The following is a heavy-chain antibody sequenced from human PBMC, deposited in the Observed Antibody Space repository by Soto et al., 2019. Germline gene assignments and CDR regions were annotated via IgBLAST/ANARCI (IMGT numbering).Heavy chain of an antibody. Sequence: SETLSLTCIVSGASISSGGYYWIWLRQSPGKGLEWIGHIYYTGSTFYSPSLKSRLTISLDTSKNQFSLDLRSVTAADTAMYYCARIEMASIKWGRGTLVTVSS. CDR1: GASISSGGYY. J-gene: IGHJ4*02. V-gene: IGHV4-31*03. CDR2: IYYTGST. CDR3: ARIEMASIK.